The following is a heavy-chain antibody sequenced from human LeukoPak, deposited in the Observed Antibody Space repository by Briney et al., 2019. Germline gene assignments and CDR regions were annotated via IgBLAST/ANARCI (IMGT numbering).Heavy chain of an antibody. CDR3: ARDCQNGDCLGGY. CDR2: IIPIFGTA. CDR1: GGTFSSYA. D-gene: IGHD2-21*02. J-gene: IGHJ4*02. Sequence: SVKVSCKASGGTFSSYAISWVRQAPGQGLEWMGGIIPIFGTANYAQKFQGRVTITADESTSTAYMELSSLRSEDTAVYYCARDCQNGDCLGGYWGQGTLVTVSS. V-gene: IGHV1-69*13.